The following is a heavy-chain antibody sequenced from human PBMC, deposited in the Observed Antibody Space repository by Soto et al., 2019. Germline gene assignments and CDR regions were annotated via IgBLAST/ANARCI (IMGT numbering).Heavy chain of an antibody. CDR2: ISAYNTNT. J-gene: IGHJ4*02. CDR1: GYTFTSYH. V-gene: IGHV1-18*01. CDR3: ARDTPPTDY. Sequence: QVQLVQSGAEVKKPGATVKVSCETSGYTFTSYHISWVRQAPGQGLEWMGWISAYNTNTYYAQKFQGRVTMTTDTLTSTAYMELRSLRSDDTAVYYCARDTPPTDYWGQGTLVTVSS.